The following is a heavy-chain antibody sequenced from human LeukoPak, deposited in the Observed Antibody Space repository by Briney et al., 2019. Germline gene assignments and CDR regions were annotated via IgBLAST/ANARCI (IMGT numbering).Heavy chain of an antibody. J-gene: IGHJ6*03. D-gene: IGHD2-2*01. CDR2: IVPILDIT. V-gene: IGHV1-69*04. CDR1: GGTFSSYA. Sequence: SVKVSCKASGGTFSSYAISWVRQAPGQGLDWMGRIVPILDITDYAQKFQGRVTITADESTSTAYMELSSLRSEDTAVYYCAREGVVVPAKRRSYYYMDVWGKGTTVTVSS. CDR3: AREGVVVPAKRRSYYYMDV.